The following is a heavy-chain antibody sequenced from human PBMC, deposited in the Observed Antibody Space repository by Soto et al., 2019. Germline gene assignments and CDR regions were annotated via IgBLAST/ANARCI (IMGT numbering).Heavy chain of an antibody. CDR1: GFTFSSYD. V-gene: IGHV3-13*01. CDR3: ARGRHYYYYMDV. Sequence: GGSLRLSCAASGFTFSSYDMHWVRQATGKGLEWVSAIGTAGDTYYPGSVKGRFTISRENAKNSLYLQMNSLRAGDTAVYYCARGRHYYYYMDVWGKGTTVTVSS. J-gene: IGHJ6*03. CDR2: IGTAGDT.